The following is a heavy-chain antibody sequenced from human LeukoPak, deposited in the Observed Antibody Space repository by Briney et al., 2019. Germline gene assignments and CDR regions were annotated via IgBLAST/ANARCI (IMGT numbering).Heavy chain of an antibody. Sequence: GGSLRLSCAASGFTFSSYSMNWVRQAPGKGLEWVSSISSSSSSYIYYADSVKGRFTISRDNAKNSLYLQMNSLRAEDTAVYYCARGGGYYGSGSYPTDYWGQGTLVTVSS. CDR1: GFTFSSYS. D-gene: IGHD3-10*01. V-gene: IGHV3-21*01. J-gene: IGHJ4*02. CDR3: ARGGGYYGSGSYPTDY. CDR2: ISSSSSSYI.